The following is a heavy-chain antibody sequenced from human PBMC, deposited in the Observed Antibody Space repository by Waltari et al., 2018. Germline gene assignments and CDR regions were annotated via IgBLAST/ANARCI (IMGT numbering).Heavy chain of an antibody. Sequence: EVQLVESGGGLVQSVGSLRLSCAASGFSISSYWMHWVRQAPGKGLVWVSHITTDVTSTNYADSVKGRFTISRDSAKNTLYLQMNSLRAEDTALYYCVREGHDYYNEGDAFDIWGHGTMVTVSS. J-gene: IGHJ3*02. D-gene: IGHD2-21*02. CDR2: ITTDVTST. CDR3: VREGHDYYNEGDAFDI. V-gene: IGHV3-74*01. CDR1: GFSISSYW.